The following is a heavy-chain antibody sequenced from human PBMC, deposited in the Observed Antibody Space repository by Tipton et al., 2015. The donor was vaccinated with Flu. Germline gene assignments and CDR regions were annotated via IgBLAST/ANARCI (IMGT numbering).Heavy chain of an antibody. V-gene: IGHV4-31*03. CDR1: GGPISSGGYY. Sequence: LRLSCTVSGGPISSGGYYWSWIRQHPGKGLEWIGYIYYSGSTYYNPSLKSRVTITVDTSKNQFSLKLSSVTAADTAVYYCARDGAVRGVIKGVIDYWGQGTLVTVSS. D-gene: IGHD3-10*01. J-gene: IGHJ4*02. CDR3: ARDGAVRGVIKGVIDY. CDR2: IYYSGST.